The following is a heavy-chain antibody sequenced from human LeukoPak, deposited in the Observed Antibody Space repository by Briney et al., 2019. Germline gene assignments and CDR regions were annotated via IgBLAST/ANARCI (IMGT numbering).Heavy chain of an antibody. V-gene: IGHV4-39*07. CDR1: GDSISSGDYY. J-gene: IGHJ3*02. CDR2: IYYSGST. D-gene: IGHD3-22*01. CDR3: AREPLNDYYDSSGYYRNDAFDI. Sequence: SETLSLTCTVSGDSISSGDYYWGWIRQPPGKGLEWIGSIYYSGSTYYNPSLKSRVNISVDTSKNQFSLKLSSVTAADTAVYYCAREPLNDYYDSSGYYRNDAFDIWGQGTMVTVSS.